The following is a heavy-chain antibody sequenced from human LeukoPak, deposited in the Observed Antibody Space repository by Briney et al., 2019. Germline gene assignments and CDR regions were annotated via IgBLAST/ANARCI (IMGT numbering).Heavy chain of an antibody. CDR3: AHRRGGYNWNHGDFDY. CDR1: GFSLSTTGVG. CDR2: IYWDDDK. Sequence: SGPALVRPTQALALTCTFSGFSLSTTGVGVGWIRQSPGKALEWLALIYWDDDKRYSPSLKNRLAIAKDASKNLVVLTMTNVDPVDTATYYCAHRRGGYNWNHGDFDYWGQGTLVTVSS. V-gene: IGHV2-5*02. D-gene: IGHD1-14*01. J-gene: IGHJ4*02.